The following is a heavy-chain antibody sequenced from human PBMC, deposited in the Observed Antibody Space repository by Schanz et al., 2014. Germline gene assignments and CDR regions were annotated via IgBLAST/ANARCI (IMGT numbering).Heavy chain of an antibody. V-gene: IGHV3-23*04. CDR2: LSGSGGST. CDR1: GFTFNSYA. Sequence: EVQLVESGGGLVQPGGSLRLSCAASGFTFNSYAMTWVRQAPGKGLEWVSALSGSGGSTYYADSVKGRFTISRDNAKNSLYLQMNSLRAEDTAVYYCAKARRKSNCSGGRCFHYSYYGMDVWGQGTTVTVSS. J-gene: IGHJ6*02. D-gene: IGHD2-15*01. CDR3: AKARRKSNCSGGRCFHYSYYGMDV.